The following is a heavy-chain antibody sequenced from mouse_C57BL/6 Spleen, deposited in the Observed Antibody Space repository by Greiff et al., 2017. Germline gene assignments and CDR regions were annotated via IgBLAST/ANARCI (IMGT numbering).Heavy chain of an antibody. D-gene: IGHD2-3*01. J-gene: IGHJ4*01. V-gene: IGHV1-42*01. CDR2: INPSTGGT. CDR3: ARGFDGYYVEAMDY. CDR1: GYSFTGYY. Sequence: EVQLQQSGPELVKPGASVKISCKASGYSFTGYYMNWVKQSPEKSLEWIGEINPSTGGTTYTQKFKAQATLTVDKSSSTAYMQLKSLTSEDSAVYYCARGFDGYYVEAMDYWGQGTSVTVSS.